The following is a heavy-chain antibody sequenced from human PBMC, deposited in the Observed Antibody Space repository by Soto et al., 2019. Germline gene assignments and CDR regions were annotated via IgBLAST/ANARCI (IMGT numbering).Heavy chain of an antibody. CDR2: LSGSSAST. Sequence: GGSLRLSCAAPGFTFCSYSMSWVRPAPGEGLGWVSALSGSSASTYYADSVKGRFTISRDNSKNMLYLQMNSLRAEDTAVYYCAREGEYCSSTSCYYYYYYYMDVWGKGTTVTVSS. CDR1: GFTFCSYS. J-gene: IGHJ6*03. D-gene: IGHD2-2*01. CDR3: AREGEYCSSTSCYYYYYYYMDV. V-gene: IGHV3-23*01.